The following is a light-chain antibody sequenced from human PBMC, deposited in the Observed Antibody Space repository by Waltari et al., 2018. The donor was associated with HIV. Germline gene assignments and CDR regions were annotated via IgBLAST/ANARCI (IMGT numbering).Light chain of an antibody. CDR1: QDIWSD. CDR2: AAS. Sequence: IQMTQSPSSLAASLGDRVTITCRASQDIWSDLVWFQQKPGKAPKRLIYAASTLQSGVPSRFSGSGSGTQFTLTISSLQPEDFATYYCQQTNNNPRTFGQGTKVEIK. V-gene: IGKV1-17*01. J-gene: IGKJ1*01. CDR3: QQTNNNPRT.